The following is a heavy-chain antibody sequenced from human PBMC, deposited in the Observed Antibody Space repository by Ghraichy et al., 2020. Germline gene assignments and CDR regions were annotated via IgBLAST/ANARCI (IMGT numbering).Heavy chain of an antibody. J-gene: IGHJ3*02. V-gene: IGHV5-51*01. CDR2: IYPGDSDT. Sequence: GESLNISCKGSGYSFTSYWIGWVRQMPGKGLEWMGIIYPGDSDTRYSPSFQGQVTISADKSISTAYLQWSSLKASDTAMYYCARQNASPDYDYVWGSFDIWGQGTMVTVSS. CDR3: ARQNASPDYDYVWGSFDI. D-gene: IGHD3-16*01. CDR1: GYSFTSYW.